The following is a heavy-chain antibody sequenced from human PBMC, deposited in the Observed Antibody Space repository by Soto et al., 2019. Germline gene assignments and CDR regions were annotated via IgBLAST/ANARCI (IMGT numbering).Heavy chain of an antibody. D-gene: IGHD2-2*01. J-gene: IGHJ5*02. CDR2: ISYDGSNK. V-gene: IGHV3-30-3*01. Sequence: GGSLRLSCAASGFTFSSYAMHWVRQAPGKGLEWVAVISYDGSNKYYADSAKGRFTISRDNAKNALYLQMNSLRAEDTAVYYCASQPAVWPFNWFDPWGQGTLVTVSS. CDR3: ASQPAVWPFNWFDP. CDR1: GFTFSSYA.